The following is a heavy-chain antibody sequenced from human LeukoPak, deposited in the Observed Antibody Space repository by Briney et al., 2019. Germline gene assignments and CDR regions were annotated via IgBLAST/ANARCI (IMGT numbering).Heavy chain of an antibody. CDR3: ARGPTMGYFDY. Sequence: GGSLRLSCAASGFTFSSYAMHWVRQAPGKGLEWVAVISYDGSNKYYADSVKGRFTISRDNSKNTLYLQMNSLRAEDTAVYYCARGPTMGYFDYWGQRTLVTVSS. J-gene: IGHJ4*02. V-gene: IGHV3-30-3*01. CDR1: GFTFSSYA. D-gene: IGHD3-16*01. CDR2: ISYDGSNK.